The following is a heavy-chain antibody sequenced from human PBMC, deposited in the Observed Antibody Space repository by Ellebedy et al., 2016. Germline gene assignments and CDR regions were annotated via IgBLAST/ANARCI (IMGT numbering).Heavy chain of an antibody. CDR3: AKWNVDWYAFDV. D-gene: IGHD1-1*01. J-gene: IGHJ3*01. Sequence: SETLSLTCDVSGGSVSSDYWNWIRRPPGKGLEWIGYVLHTGTTNYNPSLKSRVTMSVDTSKSQISLRLTSVTAEDTAVYYCAKWNVDWYAFDVWGQGTLVTVSS. CDR1: GGSVSSDY. V-gene: IGHV4-59*02. CDR2: VLHTGTT.